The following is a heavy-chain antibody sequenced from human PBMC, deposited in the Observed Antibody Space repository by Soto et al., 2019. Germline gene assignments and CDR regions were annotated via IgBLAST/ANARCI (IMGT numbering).Heavy chain of an antibody. J-gene: IGHJ4*02. V-gene: IGHV3-53*01. Sequence: GGSLRLSCAASGFTVSSNFMSWVRQAPGKGLEWVSVIYSGGSTYYADSVKCRFTISRDNSENTLYLQMNSLRAEDTAVYYCARVGYYYDSSGYFDYWGQGTLVTVSS. CDR3: ARVGYYYDSSGYFDY. CDR2: IYSGGST. CDR1: GFTVSSNF. D-gene: IGHD3-22*01.